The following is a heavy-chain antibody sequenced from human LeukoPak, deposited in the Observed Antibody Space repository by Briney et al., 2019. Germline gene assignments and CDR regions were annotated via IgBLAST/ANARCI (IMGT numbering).Heavy chain of an antibody. CDR2: ISWDSRYI. V-gene: IGHV3-9*02. D-gene: IGHD5-24*01. CDR1: GFTSDDYA. Sequence: GGSLRLSCAASGFTSDDYAMHWVRQAPGKGLEWVSGISWDSRYIGYADSVKGRFTISRDNAKNSLYLQMNSLRAEDMALYYCAKGNGWAHLMAYFDHWGQGTRVTVSS. J-gene: IGHJ4*02. CDR3: AKGNGWAHLMAYFDH.